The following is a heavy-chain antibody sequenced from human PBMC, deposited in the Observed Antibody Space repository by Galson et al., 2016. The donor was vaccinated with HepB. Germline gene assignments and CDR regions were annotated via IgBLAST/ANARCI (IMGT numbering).Heavy chain of an antibody. CDR1: GFTFINYH. CDR3: VRGHAMDV. CDR2: ISSGSSTK. Sequence: SQRLSCAVSGFTFINYHMNWVRQAPGKGLEWVSYISSGSSTKYYADSVKGRFTISRDNAKNSLYLQMNSLRDEDTAVYYCVRGHAMDVWGQGTTVTVSS. V-gene: IGHV3-48*02. J-gene: IGHJ6*02.